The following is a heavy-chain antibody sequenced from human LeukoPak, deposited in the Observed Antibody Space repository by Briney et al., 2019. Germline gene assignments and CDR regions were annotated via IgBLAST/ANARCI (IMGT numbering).Heavy chain of an antibody. CDR3: ARLLYSGWFNY. CDR1: GGSFSGYY. Sequence: SETLSLTCAVYGGSFSGYYWSWIRQPPGKGLEWIGEINHSGSTNYNPSLKSRVTISVDTSKNQFSLKLSSVTAADTAVYYCARLLYSGWFNYWGQGTLVTVSS. J-gene: IGHJ4*02. CDR2: INHSGST. D-gene: IGHD6-19*01. V-gene: IGHV4-34*01.